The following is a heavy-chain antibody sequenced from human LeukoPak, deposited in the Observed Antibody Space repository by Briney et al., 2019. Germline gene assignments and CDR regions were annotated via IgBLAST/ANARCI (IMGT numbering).Heavy chain of an antibody. D-gene: IGHD3-22*01. Sequence: GGSLRLSCAASGFAFSSYAMSWVRQPPGKGLEWVSVISRRDDYTHYADSVKGRFTISRDNAKNSLYLQMNSLRAEDTALYYCARDRYYYDSSGYYYGALDIWGQGTMVTVSS. CDR1: GFAFSSYA. CDR3: ARDRYYYDSSGYYYGALDI. CDR2: ISRRDDYT. J-gene: IGHJ3*02. V-gene: IGHV3-23*01.